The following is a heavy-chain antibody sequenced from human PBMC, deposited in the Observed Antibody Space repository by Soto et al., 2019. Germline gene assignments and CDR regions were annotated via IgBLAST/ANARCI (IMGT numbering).Heavy chain of an antibody. CDR3: AKVSYYHDTTGYYVFDY. V-gene: IGHV3-30*18. J-gene: IGHJ4*02. Sequence: QVQLVESGGGVVQPGRSLTLSCAASEFTFSSYGIHWVRQAPGKGLEWVAVISYDGSKKQYADSVKGRFTISRDNSKNTLHLLMNSLRAEDTAVYYCAKVSYYHDTTGYYVFDYWGQGTLVTVSS. CDR1: EFTFSSYG. D-gene: IGHD3-22*01. CDR2: ISYDGSKK.